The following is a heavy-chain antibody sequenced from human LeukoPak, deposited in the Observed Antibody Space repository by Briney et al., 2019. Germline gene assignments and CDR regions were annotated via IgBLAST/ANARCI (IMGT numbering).Heavy chain of an antibody. D-gene: IGHD3-9*01. CDR3: ARGAILTGTSL. J-gene: IGHJ6*04. CDR1: GGSISTYY. Sequence: SETLSLACTVSGGSISTYYWSWIRQPPGKGLEWIGYIYYGGSPKYNPSLKSRVTISLDPSKSQFSLNLTSVTAADTAMYYCARGAILTGTSLWGKGTTVTISS. V-gene: IGHV4-59*01. CDR2: IYYGGSP.